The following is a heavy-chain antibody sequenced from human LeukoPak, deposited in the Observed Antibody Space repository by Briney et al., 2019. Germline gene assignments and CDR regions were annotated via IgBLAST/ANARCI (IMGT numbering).Heavy chain of an antibody. Sequence: VASVKVSCKASGYTFTGYYMHWVRQAPGQGLEWMGWINPNSGGTNHAQKFQGRVTMTRDMSISTAYMELSRLRSDDTAVYYCARDRPLDADDYYGFYYFDYWGQGTLVTVSS. D-gene: IGHD3-10*01. J-gene: IGHJ4*02. CDR1: GYTFTGYY. V-gene: IGHV1-2*02. CDR2: INPNSGGT. CDR3: ARDRPLDADDYYGFYYFDY.